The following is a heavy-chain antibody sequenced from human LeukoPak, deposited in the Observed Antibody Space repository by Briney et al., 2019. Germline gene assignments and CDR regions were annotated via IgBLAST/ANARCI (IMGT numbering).Heavy chain of an antibody. J-gene: IGHJ6*02. CDR2: IYHSGST. CDR1: GGSISSYY. D-gene: IGHD3-3*01. V-gene: IGHV4-59*12. Sequence: SETLSLTCTVSGGSISSYYWSWIRQPPGKGLEWIGYIYHSGSTYYNPSLKSRVTISVDRSKNQFSLKLSSVTAADTAVYYCARGGTIFGVVTSVYGMDVWGQGTTVTVSS. CDR3: ARGGTIFGVVTSVYGMDV.